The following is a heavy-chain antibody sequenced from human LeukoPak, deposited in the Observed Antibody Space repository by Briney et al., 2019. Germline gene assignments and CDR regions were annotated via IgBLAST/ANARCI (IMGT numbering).Heavy chain of an antibody. CDR1: GGSISSSNW. CDR3: ARWQWLVPDY. D-gene: IGHD6-19*01. V-gene: IGHV4-4*02. CDR2: IYHSGST. Sequence: PSGTLSLTCAVSGGSISSSNWWSWVRQPPGKGLEWIGEIYHSGSTNYNPSLKNRVTISVDRSKNQFSLKLSSVTAADTAVYYCARWQWLVPDYWGQGILVTVSS. J-gene: IGHJ4*02.